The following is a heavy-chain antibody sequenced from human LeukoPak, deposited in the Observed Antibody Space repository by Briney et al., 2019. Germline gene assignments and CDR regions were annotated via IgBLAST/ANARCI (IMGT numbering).Heavy chain of an antibody. Sequence: PGGSLRLSCAASGFTFDDYAMHWVRQAPGKGLEWVSGISRNSGSIGYADSVKGRFTISRDNAKNSLYLQMNSLRAEDTAVYYCARSRSGSPFDYWGQGTLVTVSS. CDR1: GFTFDDYA. CDR3: ARSRSGSPFDY. J-gene: IGHJ4*02. D-gene: IGHD3-10*01. V-gene: IGHV3-9*01. CDR2: ISRNSGSI.